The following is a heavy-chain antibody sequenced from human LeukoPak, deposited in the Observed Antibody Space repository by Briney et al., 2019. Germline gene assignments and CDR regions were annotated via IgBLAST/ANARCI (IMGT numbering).Heavy chain of an antibody. CDR2: INHSGST. D-gene: IGHD6-13*01. V-gene: IGHV4-34*01. Sequence: SETLSLTCAVYGGSFSGYYWSWIRQPPGKGLEWIGEINHSGSTNYNPSLKSRVTISVDTSKNQFSLKLSSVTAADTVVYYCARGGTAAAGRFARYYGMDVWGKGTTVTVSS. CDR1: GGSFSGYY. CDR3: ARGGTAAAGRFARYYGMDV. J-gene: IGHJ6*04.